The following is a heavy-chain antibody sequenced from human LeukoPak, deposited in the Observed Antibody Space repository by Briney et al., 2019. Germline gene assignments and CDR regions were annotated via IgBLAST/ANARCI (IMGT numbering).Heavy chain of an antibody. V-gene: IGHV3-23*01. CDR2: ISGSGGNT. CDR3: AKSPDTAMNY. CDR1: GFPFSIYA. D-gene: IGHD5-18*01. Sequence: GGSLRLSRAASGFPFSIYAMRWVRQAPGKGLEWVSAISGSGGNTYYADPVKGRFTISRDNSKNTLYLQMNSLRAEDTAVYYCAKSPDTAMNYWGQGTLVTVSS. J-gene: IGHJ4*02.